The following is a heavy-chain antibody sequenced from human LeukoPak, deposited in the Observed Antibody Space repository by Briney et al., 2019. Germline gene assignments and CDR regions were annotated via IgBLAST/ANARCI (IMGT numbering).Heavy chain of an antibody. V-gene: IGHV1-2*02. D-gene: IGHD6-13*01. CDR2: INAYSGGT. Sequence: ASVKVSCKASGFTFTGSYMHWVRQAPGQRLEWMGWINAYSGGTNYAQNFQGRVTMTRDTSISTAYMELTRLRSDGTAVYYCARQGAAASFDYWGQGTPVTVSS. CDR3: ARQGAAASFDY. CDR1: GFTFTGSY. J-gene: IGHJ4*02.